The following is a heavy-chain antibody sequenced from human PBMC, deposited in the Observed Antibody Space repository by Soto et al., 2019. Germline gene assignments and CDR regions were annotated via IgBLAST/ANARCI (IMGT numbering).Heavy chain of an antibody. J-gene: IGHJ4*02. CDR2: VYFSGST. CDR3: ARWVRSGSYFDS. Sequence: QLQLRESGPGQVKPSETLSLTCTVSGGSISSSSHYWGWIRQPPGKGLEWIGSVYFSGSTYYKPSLNSRLSISVDTSKNQFSLRLISVTAADTAVYYCARWVRSGSYFDSWGQGTLVTVSS. V-gene: IGHV4-39*01. D-gene: IGHD3-3*01. CDR1: GGSISSSSHY.